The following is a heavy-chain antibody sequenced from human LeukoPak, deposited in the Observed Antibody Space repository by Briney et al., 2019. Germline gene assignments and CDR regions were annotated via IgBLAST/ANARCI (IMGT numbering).Heavy chain of an antibody. Sequence: GGSLRLSCAASGFTFSSYGMHWVRQAPGKGLEWVAFIRYDGSNKYYADSVKGRFTISRDNSKNTQMNSLRAEDTAVYYCAKDLSPYAVTTGAFDIWGQGTMVTVS. V-gene: IGHV3-30*02. CDR3: AKDLSPYAVTTGAFDI. D-gene: IGHD4-17*01. CDR1: GFTFSSYG. CDR2: IRYDGSNK. J-gene: IGHJ3*02.